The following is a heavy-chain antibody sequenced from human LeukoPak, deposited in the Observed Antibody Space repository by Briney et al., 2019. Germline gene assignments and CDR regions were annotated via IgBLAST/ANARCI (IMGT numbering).Heavy chain of an antibody. D-gene: IGHD3-10*01. V-gene: IGHV1-18*01. CDR3: ARATYYYGSGSYYTRENWFDP. J-gene: IGHJ5*02. Sequence: ASVKVSCKASGYTFTSYGISWVRQAPGQGLEWMGWISAYNGNTNYAQKLQGRVTMTTDTSTSTAYMELRSLRSDDTAVYYCARATYYYGSGSYYTRENWFDPWGQGTLVTVSS. CDR1: GYTFTSYG. CDR2: ISAYNGNT.